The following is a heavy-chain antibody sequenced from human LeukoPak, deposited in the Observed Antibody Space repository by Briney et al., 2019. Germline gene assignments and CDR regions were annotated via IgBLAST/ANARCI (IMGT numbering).Heavy chain of an antibody. V-gene: IGHV3-33*07. J-gene: IGHJ4*02. Sequence: PGRSLRLSCGASGFTFTRFAMYWVRQAPGKGLEWVAVIWYDGSNKYYADSVKGRFTISRDNSKNTLYLQMNSLRAEDTAVYYCARDRWGSGWSVFDYWGQGTLVTVSS. D-gene: IGHD6-19*01. CDR1: GFTFTRFA. CDR2: IWYDGSNK. CDR3: ARDRWGSGWSVFDY.